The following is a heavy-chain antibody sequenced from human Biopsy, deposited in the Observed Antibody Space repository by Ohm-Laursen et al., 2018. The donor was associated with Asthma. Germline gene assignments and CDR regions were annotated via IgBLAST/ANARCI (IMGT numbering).Heavy chain of an antibody. CDR3: AREATSDEVPFGYFYALDV. J-gene: IGHJ6*04. V-gene: IGHV1-46*01. CDR2: INPFGGSS. CDR1: GYTFTSYY. Sequence: SVKVSCKASGYTFTSYYMHWVRQAPGHGLEWMGMINPFGGSSNFAQKFQGRLTMTRDTSTRTVYMELSSLRSEDTAVYYCAREATSDEVPFGYFYALDVWGEGTTVTVSS. D-gene: IGHD2-2*01.